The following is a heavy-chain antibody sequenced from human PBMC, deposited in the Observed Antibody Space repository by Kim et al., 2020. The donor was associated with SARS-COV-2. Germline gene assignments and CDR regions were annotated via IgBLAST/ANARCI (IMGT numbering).Heavy chain of an antibody. CDR2: IKSDGTTT. CDR1: GFTFSNIY. V-gene: IGHV3-7*01. Sequence: GSLRLSCAASGFTFSNIYMSWVRQAPGKGLEWVASIKSDGTTTFYADSVRGRFTISKDNAKNSLYLQMNSLTAEDTAVYYCGGEPRSLAYWGQGTLVTV. J-gene: IGHJ4*02. CDR3: GGEPRSLAY. D-gene: IGHD3-10*01.